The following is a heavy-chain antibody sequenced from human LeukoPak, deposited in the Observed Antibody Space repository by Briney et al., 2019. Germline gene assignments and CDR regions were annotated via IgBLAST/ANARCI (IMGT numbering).Heavy chain of an antibody. CDR2: IYYSGST. CDR1: GASISSGSYY. Sequence: SQTLSLTCTVSGASISSGSYYWSWIRQPAGKGLEWIGSIYYSGSTYYNPSLKSRVTISVDTSKNQFSLKLSSVTAADTAVYYCARLYCGGDCYFYYYYYYMDVWGKGTTVTVSS. V-gene: IGHV4-39*01. D-gene: IGHD2-21*01. J-gene: IGHJ6*03. CDR3: ARLYCGGDCYFYYYYYYMDV.